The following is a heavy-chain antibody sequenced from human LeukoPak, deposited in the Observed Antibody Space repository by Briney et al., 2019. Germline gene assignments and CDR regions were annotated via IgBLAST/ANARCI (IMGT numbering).Heavy chain of an antibody. CDR1: GYTFTSYG. CDR2: ISAYNGNT. Sequence: ASVKVSCKASGYTFTSYGISWVRQAPGQGLEWMGWISAYNGNTNYAQKLQGRVTTTTDTSTSTAYMELRSLRSDDTAVYYCARTVGGYSYGLYYYYYYMDVWGKGTTVTVSS. V-gene: IGHV1-18*01. CDR3: ARTVGGYSYGLYYYYYYMDV. J-gene: IGHJ6*03. D-gene: IGHD5-18*01.